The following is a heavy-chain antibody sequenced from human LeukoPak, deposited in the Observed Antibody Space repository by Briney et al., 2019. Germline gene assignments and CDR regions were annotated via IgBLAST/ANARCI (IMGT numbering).Heavy chain of an antibody. V-gene: IGHV3-11*01. J-gene: IGHJ4*02. CDR2: ISSSGSTI. Sequence: GGSLRLSCAASGVTFSSYWRSWIRQAPGKGLEWVSYISSSGSTIYYADSVKGRFTISRDNAKNSLYLQMNSLRAEDTAVYYCASMGYYYDSSGYYRYWGQGTLVTVSS. CDR3: ASMGYYYDSSGYYRY. D-gene: IGHD3-22*01. CDR1: GVTFSSYW.